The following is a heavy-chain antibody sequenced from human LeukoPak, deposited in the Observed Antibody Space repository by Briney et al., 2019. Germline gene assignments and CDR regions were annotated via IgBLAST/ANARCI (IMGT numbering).Heavy chain of an antibody. Sequence: ASVKASCKASGYTFTSYGISWVRQAPGQGLEWMGWISAYNGNTNYIQKLQGRVTMTTDTSTSTAYVELRSLRSDDTAVYYCARDEGSSSQPFDYWGQGTLVTVSS. CDR1: GYTFTSYG. J-gene: IGHJ4*02. D-gene: IGHD6-6*01. CDR3: ARDEGSSSQPFDY. CDR2: ISAYNGNT. V-gene: IGHV1-18*01.